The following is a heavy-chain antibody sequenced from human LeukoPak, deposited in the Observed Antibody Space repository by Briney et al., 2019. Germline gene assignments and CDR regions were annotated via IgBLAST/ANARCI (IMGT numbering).Heavy chain of an antibody. J-gene: IGHJ4*02. CDR3: ARGYCSGGSCYFDY. CDR1: GGSISSYY. V-gene: IGHV4-59*01. CDR2: IYYSGST. Sequence: SETLSLTCTVSGGSISSYYWSWIRQPPGKGLEWIGYIYYSGSTNYNPSLKSRVTISVDTSKNQFSLKLSSVSAADTAVYYCARGYCSGGSCYFDYWGQGTLVTVSS. D-gene: IGHD2-15*01.